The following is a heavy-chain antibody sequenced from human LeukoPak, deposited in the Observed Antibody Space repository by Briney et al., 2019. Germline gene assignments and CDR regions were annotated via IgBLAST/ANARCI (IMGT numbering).Heavy chain of an antibody. Sequence: PGGSLRLSCAASGFTFAGYAMSWVRQAPGKGLEWVASITTNGDVTYNEDSVKGRLTISRDNSKNTLFLQMNSLRAEDTALYYCAKDGGITSIGMGYFDYWGQGTLVAVSS. CDR2: ITTNGDVT. CDR3: AKDGGITSIGMGYFDY. D-gene: IGHD1-20*01. J-gene: IGHJ4*02. V-gene: IGHV3-23*02. CDR1: GFTFAGYA.